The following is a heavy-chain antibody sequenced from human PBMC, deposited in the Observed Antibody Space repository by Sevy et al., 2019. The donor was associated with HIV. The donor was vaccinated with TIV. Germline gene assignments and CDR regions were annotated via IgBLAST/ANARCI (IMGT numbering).Heavy chain of an antibody. D-gene: IGHD6-13*01. CDR3: VRAIATVDSF. Sequence: GGSLRLSCVASGFSLNTYWMLWVRQAPGKGLEWVANINQDASVNYYADSVKGRFTISRDNARNLVSLQVNILRVEDTALYYCVRAIATVDSFWGQGTLVTVSS. J-gene: IGHJ4*02. CDR2: INQDASVN. V-gene: IGHV3-7*01. CDR1: GFSLNTYW.